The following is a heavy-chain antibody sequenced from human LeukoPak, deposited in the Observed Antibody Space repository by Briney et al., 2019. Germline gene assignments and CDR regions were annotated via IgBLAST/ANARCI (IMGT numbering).Heavy chain of an antibody. CDR1: GFTFSSYA. V-gene: IGHV3-23*01. CDR3: AKGEYSSSWYFDY. Sequence: PGGSLRLSCAASGFTFSSYAMSWVRQAPGKGLEWVSAISGSGGSTYYADSVKGRFTISRHNSKNTLYLQMNSLRAEDTAVYYCAKGEYSSSWYFDYWGQGTLVTVSS. D-gene: IGHD6-13*01. CDR2: ISGSGGST. J-gene: IGHJ4*02.